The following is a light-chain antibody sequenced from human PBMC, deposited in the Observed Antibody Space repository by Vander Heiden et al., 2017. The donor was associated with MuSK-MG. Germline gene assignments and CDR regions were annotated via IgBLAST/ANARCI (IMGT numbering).Light chain of an antibody. CDR2: EDN. CDR3: QSCDTSHVV. Sequence: NFMLTQPHSVSESPGKTVTISCTRSSGSIASNYVQWYQQRPGSSPTTVIYEDNQRPSGVPDRFSGSIDSSSNSASLTISGLKTEDEADYYCQSCDTSHVVCGGGTKLTVL. CDR1: SGSIASNY. V-gene: IGLV6-57*01. J-gene: IGLJ2*01.